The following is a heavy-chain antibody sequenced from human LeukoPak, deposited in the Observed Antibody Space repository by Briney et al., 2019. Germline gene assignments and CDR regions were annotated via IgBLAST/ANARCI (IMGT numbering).Heavy chain of an antibody. Sequence: SQTLSLTCTVSGGSISSGDYYWSWIRQPPGKGMEWIGYIYYSGSTYYNPSLKSRVTISVDTSKNQFSLKLSSVTAADTAVYYCASVHSHFGVVGAFDIWGQGTMVTVSS. CDR2: IYYSGST. V-gene: IGHV4-30-4*08. CDR1: GGSISSGDYY. J-gene: IGHJ3*02. CDR3: ASVHSHFGVVGAFDI. D-gene: IGHD3-3*01.